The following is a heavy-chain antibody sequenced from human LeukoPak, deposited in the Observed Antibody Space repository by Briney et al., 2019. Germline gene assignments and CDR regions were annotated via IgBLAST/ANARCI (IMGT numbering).Heavy chain of an antibody. Sequence: PGGSLRLSCAASGFTFSSYSMNWVRQAPGKGLEWVSYISSSSSTIYYADSVKGRFTISRDNAKNSLYLQMNSLRAEDTAVYYCARDLLWFGEGFDYWGQGTLVTVSS. D-gene: IGHD3-10*01. CDR1: GFTFSSYS. CDR2: ISSSSSTI. V-gene: IGHV3-48*01. CDR3: ARDLLWFGEGFDY. J-gene: IGHJ4*02.